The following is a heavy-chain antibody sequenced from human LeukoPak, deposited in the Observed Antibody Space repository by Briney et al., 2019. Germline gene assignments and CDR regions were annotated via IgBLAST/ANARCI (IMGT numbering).Heavy chain of an antibody. CDR1: GGSFSDSH. D-gene: IGHD6-19*01. CDR3: ARGGIAVAE. V-gene: IGHV4-34*01. CDR2: INHSGST. J-gene: IGHJ4*02. Sequence: PSETLSLTCAVYGGSFSDSHWSWSRQPPGEGLEWIGEINHSGSTNYNPSLKSRVTISVDTSKNQFSLKLSSVTAADTAVYYCARGGIAVAEWGQGTLVTVSS.